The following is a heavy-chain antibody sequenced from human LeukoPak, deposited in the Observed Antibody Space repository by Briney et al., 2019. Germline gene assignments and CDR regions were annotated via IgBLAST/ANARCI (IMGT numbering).Heavy chain of an antibody. V-gene: IGHV4-39*07. CDR3: ARRYGDYELELDFDY. J-gene: IGHJ4*02. CDR2: IYYSGST. D-gene: IGHD4-17*01. Sequence: SETLSLTCTVSGGSISSSSYYWGWIRQPPGKGLEWIGSIYYSGSTYYNPSLKSRVTISVDTSKNQFSLKLSSVTAADTAVYYCARRYGDYELELDFDYWGQGTLVTVSS. CDR1: GGSISSSSYY.